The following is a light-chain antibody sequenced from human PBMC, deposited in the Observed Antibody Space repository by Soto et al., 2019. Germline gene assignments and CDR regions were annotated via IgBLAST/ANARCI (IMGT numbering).Light chain of an antibody. Sequence: QSVLTQPPSVSAAPGQKVTISCSGSSSNIGNNYVSWYQQLPGTAPKLLIYDNNKRPSGIPDRFSGSKSGTSATLGITGLQTGDEADYYCGTCDSSRSAGGVFGGGTKLTVL. CDR2: DNN. CDR3: GTCDSSRSAGGV. CDR1: SSNIGNNY. J-gene: IGLJ2*01. V-gene: IGLV1-51*01.